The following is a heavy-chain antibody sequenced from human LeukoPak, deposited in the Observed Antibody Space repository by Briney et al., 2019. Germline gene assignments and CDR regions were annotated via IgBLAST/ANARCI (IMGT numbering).Heavy chain of an antibody. D-gene: IGHD4-11*01. Sequence: SETLSLTCTVSGYSISSGYYWGWIRQPPGKGLEWIGSIYHSGSTYYNPSLKSRVTISVDTSKNRFSLKLSSVTAADTAVYYCARPVTTGYYYYMDVWGKGTTVTVSS. CDR2: IYHSGST. CDR1: GYSISSGYY. V-gene: IGHV4-38-2*02. J-gene: IGHJ6*03. CDR3: ARPVTTGYYYYMDV.